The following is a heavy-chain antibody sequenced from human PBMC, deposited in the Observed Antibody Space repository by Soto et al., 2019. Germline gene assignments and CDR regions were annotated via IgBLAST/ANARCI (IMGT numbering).Heavy chain of an antibody. D-gene: IGHD3-3*01. Sequence: NPSETLSLTCTVSGGSISSYYWSWIRQPAGKGLEWIGRIYTSGSTNYNPSLKRRVTMSVDTSKNHFSLKLSSVAAADTAVYYCARHIGLDYDFWSGPYYYYSGMDVWGQGTTVTVSS. CDR2: IYTSGST. V-gene: IGHV4-4*07. CDR3: ARHIGLDYDFWSGPYYYYSGMDV. CDR1: GGSISSYY. J-gene: IGHJ6*02.